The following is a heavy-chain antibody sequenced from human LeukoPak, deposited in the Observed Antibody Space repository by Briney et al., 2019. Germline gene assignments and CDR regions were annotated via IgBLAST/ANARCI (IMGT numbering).Heavy chain of an antibody. J-gene: IGHJ4*02. CDR1: GFTVSSNY. V-gene: IGHV3-53*01. CDR2: IYSGGST. CDR3: ARAALYSSGWFHPYYFDY. Sequence: GGSLRLSCAASGFTVSSNYMSWVRQAPGKGLEWVSVIYSGGSTYYADSVKGRFTISRDNSKNTLYLQMNSLRAEDTAVYYCARAALYSSGWFHPYYFDYWGQGTLVTVSS. D-gene: IGHD6-19*01.